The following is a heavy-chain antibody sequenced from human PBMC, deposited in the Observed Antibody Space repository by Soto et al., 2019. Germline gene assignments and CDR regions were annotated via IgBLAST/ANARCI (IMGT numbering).Heavy chain of an antibody. V-gene: IGHV3-15*01. CDR3: ATDLGRRGSVWFDY. CDR2: IKSNADGGTT. J-gene: IGHJ4*02. D-gene: IGHD6-25*01. Sequence: EVQLVESGGDLVKPGGSLRISCTASGFTFTNAWMTWVRQVPGKGLEWVGRIKSNADGGTTDYPAPVKGRFTSSRDESRNTGYLQMSSLKADDTAVYYCATDLGRRGSVWFDYWGQGTLVTVSS. CDR1: GFTFTNAW.